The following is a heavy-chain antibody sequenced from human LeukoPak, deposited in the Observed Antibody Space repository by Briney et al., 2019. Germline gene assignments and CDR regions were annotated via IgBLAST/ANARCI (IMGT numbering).Heavy chain of an antibody. Sequence: SVKVSCKASGGTFSSYAISWVRQAPGQGLEWMGRIIPILGIANYAQKFQGRVTITADKSTSTAYMELSSLRSEDTAVHYCARDSVITMVRGVPFYFDYWGQGTLVTVSS. CDR2: IIPILGIA. CDR3: ARDSVITMVRGVPFYFDY. D-gene: IGHD3-10*01. V-gene: IGHV1-69*04. J-gene: IGHJ4*02. CDR1: GGTFSSYA.